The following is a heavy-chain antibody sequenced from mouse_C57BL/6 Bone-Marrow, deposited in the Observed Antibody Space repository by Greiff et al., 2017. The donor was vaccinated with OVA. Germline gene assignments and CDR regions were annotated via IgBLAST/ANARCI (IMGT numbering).Heavy chain of an antibody. J-gene: IGHJ1*03. CDR2: ISYDGSN. V-gene: IGHV3-6*01. CDR1: GYSITSGYY. CDR3: ARKALYCGKRDWYFDV. D-gene: IGHD1-1*01. Sequence: EVKLMESGPGLVKPSQSLSLTCSVTGYSITSGYYWNWIRQFPGNKLEWMGYISYDGSNNYNPSLKNRISITRDTSKNQFFLKLNSVTTEDTATYYCARKALYCGKRDWYFDVWGTGTTVTVSS.